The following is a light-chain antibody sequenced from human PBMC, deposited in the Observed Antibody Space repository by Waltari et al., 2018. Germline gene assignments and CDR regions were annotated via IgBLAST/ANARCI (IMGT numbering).Light chain of an antibody. CDR3: QQSFDSVFT. CDR2: AAS. J-gene: IGKJ3*01. Sequence: IQLTQSPSSLSPSVGDRVTITCRAGRTVSTYLNWYQQKPGKAPILLIYAASILQSGVPSRFSGSGSGTEFSLTIASLQPEDSATYYCQQSFDSVFTFGPGTTVNV. V-gene: IGKV1-39*01. CDR1: RTVSTY.